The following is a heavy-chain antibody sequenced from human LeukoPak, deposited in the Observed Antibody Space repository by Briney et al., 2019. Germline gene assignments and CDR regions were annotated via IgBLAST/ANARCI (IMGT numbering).Heavy chain of an antibody. CDR2: ISASGGSS. J-gene: IGHJ4*02. V-gene: IGHV3-23*01. Sequence: PGGSLRLSCAASGFTFSSYAMSWVRQAPGKGLMWVLGISASGGSSYYADSVKGRFTISRDNSKNTLYLQMDSLKAEDTAVYYCAKDRITGTPYYFDYWGQGTPVTVSS. CDR3: AKDRITGTPYYFDY. CDR1: GFTFSSYA. D-gene: IGHD1-20*01.